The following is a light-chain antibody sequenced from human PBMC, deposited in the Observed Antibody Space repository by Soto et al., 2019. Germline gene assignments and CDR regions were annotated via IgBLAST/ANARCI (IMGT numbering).Light chain of an antibody. V-gene: IGLV2-14*01. CDR1: SNDVGGHNY. CDR2: DVS. J-gene: IGLJ2*01. CDR3: SSYASSSTVV. Sequence: QSALTQPASVSGSPGQSITISCTGTSNDVGGHNYVSWYQQHPGKAPKLMIYDVSNRPSGVSNRFSGSKSGNTASLTISGLQAEDEADYYRSSYASSSTVVFGGGTKLTVL.